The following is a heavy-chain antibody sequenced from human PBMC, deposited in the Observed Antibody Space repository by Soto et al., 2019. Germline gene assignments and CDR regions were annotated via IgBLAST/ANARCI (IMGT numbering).Heavy chain of an antibody. Sequence: ASVKVSCKASGGTFSSYAISWVRQAPGQGLEWMGGIIPIFGTANYAQKFQGRVTITADESTSTAYMELSSLRSEDTAVYYCARDLTAASSSGPFDYWGQGTLVTVSS. CDR2: IIPIFGTA. CDR3: ARDLTAASSSGPFDY. V-gene: IGHV1-69*13. J-gene: IGHJ4*02. CDR1: GGTFSSYA. D-gene: IGHD6-6*01.